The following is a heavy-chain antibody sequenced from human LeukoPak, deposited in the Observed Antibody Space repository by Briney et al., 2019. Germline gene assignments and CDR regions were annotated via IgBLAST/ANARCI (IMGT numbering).Heavy chain of an antibody. J-gene: IGHJ4*02. D-gene: IGHD3-16*01. CDR3: ATFTPLRAFDF. CDR1: EFTVSSNY. Sequence: GGSLRLSCAASEFTVSSNYMNWVRQALGKGLEWVSFTYSGGSTYYADSVRGRFTISRDSSKNTLYLQMNSLRAEDTAVYFCATFTPLRAFDFWGQGTLVTVSS. V-gene: IGHV3-66*01. CDR2: TYSGGST.